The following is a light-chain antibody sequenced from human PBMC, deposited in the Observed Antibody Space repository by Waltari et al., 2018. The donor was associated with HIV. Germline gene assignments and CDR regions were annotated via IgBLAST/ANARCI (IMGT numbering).Light chain of an antibody. J-gene: IGLJ2*01. CDR1: PSTKHT. CDR3: QSADSSGVDFVV. Sequence: DLPQPPSVSVPPGQPSTITCTGDPSTKHTVYWYQKKAGQAPALLINKDSERLSGIPERFSGSSSGTSLTLTINGVRAEDEAEYYCQSADSSGVDFVVFGGGTKLTVL. V-gene: IGLV3-25*03. CDR2: KDS.